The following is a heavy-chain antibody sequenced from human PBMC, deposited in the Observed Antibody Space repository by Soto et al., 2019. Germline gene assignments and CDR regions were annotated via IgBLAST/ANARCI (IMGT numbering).Heavy chain of an antibody. D-gene: IGHD6-13*01. CDR1: GFSFSDYS. CDR2: VSRSGSAT. J-gene: IGHJ5*02. CDR3: AVWYTSPTGWFDT. Sequence: EVQLVESGGGLVQPGGSLRLSCAASGFSFSDYSLNWVRQAAGKGLEWVAYVSRSGSATYYADSVKGRFTISRDTAKNSMDLEMNSLRVEDTAIYYCAVWYTSPTGWFDTWGQGTRVTVSS. V-gene: IGHV3-48*01.